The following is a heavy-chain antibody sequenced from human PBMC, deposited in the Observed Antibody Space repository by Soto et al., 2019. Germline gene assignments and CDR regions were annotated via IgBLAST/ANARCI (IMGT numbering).Heavy chain of an antibody. Sequence: PSETLSLTCTVSGVSISSVGYYWSWIRQHPGKGLELIGKIYYSGRTYYNPSLKSRVILSVDTSKKHFSLTLRSVTAADSAMYYCARVIGGDYEYYFHXWGQVALVTVSX. J-gene: IGHJ4*02. CDR3: ARVIGGDYEYYFHX. D-gene: IGHD2-21*02. V-gene: IGHV4-31*03. CDR1: GVSISSVGYY. CDR2: IYYSGRT.